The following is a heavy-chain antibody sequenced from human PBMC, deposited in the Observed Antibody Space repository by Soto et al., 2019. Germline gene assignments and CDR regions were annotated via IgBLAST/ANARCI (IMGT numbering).Heavy chain of an antibody. V-gene: IGHV3-23*01. CDR1: FHFCGFY. J-gene: IGHJ4*02. CDR3: VRWDGYGDL. CDR2: MSIGYEKT. Sequence: EVQVLESGGGLVQPGGALRLSRVRFWFHFCGFYKARVRPTSEKGLEWISGMSIGYEKTFYGDSVQGRFTVSRDSSQNTVDLQMNSLRVEDTAKYYCVRWDGYGDLWGQGTLVTVSS. D-gene: IGHD5-18*01.